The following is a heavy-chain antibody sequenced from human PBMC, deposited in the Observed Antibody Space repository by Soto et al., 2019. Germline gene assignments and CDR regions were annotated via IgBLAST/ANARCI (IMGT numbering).Heavy chain of an antibody. CDR1: GGSISSYG. J-gene: IGHJ6*02. CDR2: IYYSGST. D-gene: IGHD2-15*01. CDR3: ARDSLVQVVVAATHYYYGMDV. V-gene: IGHV4-59*01. Sequence: SETLSLTRTVSGGSISSYGWGGIRQPPGTGLEWIGYIYYSGSTNYNPSLKSRVTISVDTSKNQFSLKLSSVTAADTAVYYCARDSLVQVVVAATHYYYGMDVWGQGTTVTVSS.